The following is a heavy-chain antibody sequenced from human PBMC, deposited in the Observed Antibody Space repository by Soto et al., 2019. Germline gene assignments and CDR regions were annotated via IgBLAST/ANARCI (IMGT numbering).Heavy chain of an antibody. J-gene: IGHJ4*02. CDR3: ARAPPGNYSFAS. V-gene: IGHV3-21*04. Sequence: GGSLRLSCAASGFTFSSYSMNWVRQAPGKGLEWVSSISSSSSYIYYADSVKGRFTISRDNAKNSLYLQMNSLRAEDTAIYYRARAPPGNYSFASWGQGPLVTVS. D-gene: IGHD1-26*01. CDR1: GFTFSSYS. CDR2: ISSSSSYI.